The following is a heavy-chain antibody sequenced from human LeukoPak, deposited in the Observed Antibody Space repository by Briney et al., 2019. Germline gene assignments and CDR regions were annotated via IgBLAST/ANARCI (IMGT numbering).Heavy chain of an antibody. D-gene: IGHD6-13*01. CDR2: ISYDGSNK. CDR3: ARHYSSSWSFDY. CDR1: GFTFSSYG. J-gene: IGHJ4*02. Sequence: PGGSLRLSCAASGFTFSSYGMHWVRQAPGKGLEWVAVISYDGSNKYYADSVKGRFTISRDNSKNTLYLQMNSLRAEDTAVYYCARHYSSSWSFDYWGQGTLVTVSS. V-gene: IGHV3-30*03.